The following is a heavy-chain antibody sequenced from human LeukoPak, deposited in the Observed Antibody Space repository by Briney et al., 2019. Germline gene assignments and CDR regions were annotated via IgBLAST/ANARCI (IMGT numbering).Heavy chain of an antibody. Sequence: ASVKVSCKASGGTFSSYAINWVRQAPGQGLEWMGRIIPNFGTATSAQKSPGRVTMTTDESTSTAYMELRSVRSENTAVYYCARPSEYQLLSYAFEIWGQGTKATVS. CDR2: IIPNFGTA. CDR1: GGTFSSYA. D-gene: IGHD2-2*01. J-gene: IGHJ3*02. CDR3: ARPSEYQLLSYAFEI. V-gene: IGHV1-69*05.